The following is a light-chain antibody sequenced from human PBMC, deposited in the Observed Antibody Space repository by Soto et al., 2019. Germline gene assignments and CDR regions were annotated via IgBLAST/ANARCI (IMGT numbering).Light chain of an antibody. Sequence: EIVMTQSPATLSVSPGERATLSCRASQSISIHLAWYQQQPGQGPRLLIYGASTRDTGTPARFRGSGSGTEFPLTISSRQSEDFAGYYCQQYDSWPSWTFGQGTKVEIK. J-gene: IGKJ1*01. V-gene: IGKV3-15*01. CDR2: GAS. CDR3: QQYDSWPSWT. CDR1: QSISIH.